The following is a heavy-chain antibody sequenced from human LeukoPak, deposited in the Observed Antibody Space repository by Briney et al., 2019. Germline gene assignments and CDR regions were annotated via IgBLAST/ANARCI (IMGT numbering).Heavy chain of an antibody. CDR1: GFTFTSYN. CDR2: ISTSSSTI. Sequence: GGSLRLSCAASGFTFTSYNMNWVRQAPGKGLEWVSYISTSSSTIYYADSVTGRFTISRDNAKNSLYLQMNSLRAEDTAVYFCARDSPYSSGYISHSYYYMDVWGRGTTVTVSS. D-gene: IGHD6-19*01. J-gene: IGHJ6*03. V-gene: IGHV3-48*01. CDR3: ARDSPYSSGYISHSYYYMDV.